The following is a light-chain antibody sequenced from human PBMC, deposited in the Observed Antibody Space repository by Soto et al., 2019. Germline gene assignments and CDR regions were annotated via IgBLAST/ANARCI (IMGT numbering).Light chain of an antibody. V-gene: IGKV1-5*01. Sequence: DIQITQSPSTLSASVGDRVTITCRASQSISSWLAWYQQKPGKAPKLLIYDASSLESGVPSRFSGSGSGADFTLIISSLQPEDFATYYCQHLNGYPITFGQGTRLEI. CDR1: QSISSW. J-gene: IGKJ5*01. CDR2: DAS. CDR3: QHLNGYPIT.